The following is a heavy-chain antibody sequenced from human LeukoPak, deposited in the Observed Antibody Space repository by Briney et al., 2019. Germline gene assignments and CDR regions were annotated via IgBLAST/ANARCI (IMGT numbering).Heavy chain of an antibody. J-gene: IGHJ4*02. V-gene: IGHV1-2*02. CDR1: GYTFTGYY. CDR3: ASLTMVRGVPIVGY. D-gene: IGHD3-10*01. Sequence: GASVKVSCKASGYTFTGYYIHWVRQAPGQGLEWMGWINPNSGGTNYAQKFRGRVTMTRDTSISTAYMELSRLRSDDTAVYYCASLTMVRGVPIVGYWGQGTLVTVSS. CDR2: INPNSGGT.